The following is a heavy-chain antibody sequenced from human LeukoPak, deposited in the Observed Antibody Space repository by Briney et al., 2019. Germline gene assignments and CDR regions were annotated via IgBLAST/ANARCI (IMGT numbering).Heavy chain of an antibody. CDR2: INHSGST. D-gene: IGHD6-19*01. Sequence: SETLSLTCAVYGGSFSGYYWSWIRQPPGKGLEWIGEINHSGSTYYNPSLKSRVTISVDTSKNQFSLKLSSVTAADTAVYYCARGARGWSYYYYGMDVWGQGTTVTVSS. J-gene: IGHJ6*02. CDR3: ARGARGWSYYYYGMDV. V-gene: IGHV4-34*01. CDR1: GGSFSGYY.